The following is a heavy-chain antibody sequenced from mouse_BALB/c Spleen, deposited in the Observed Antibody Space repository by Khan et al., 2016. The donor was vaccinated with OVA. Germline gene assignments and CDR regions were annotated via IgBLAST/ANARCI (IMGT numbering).Heavy chain of an antibody. V-gene: IGHV3-2*02. Sequence: EVELVESGPGLVKPSQSLSLTCTVTGYSITSDYAWNWIRQFPGNKLEWMGYISYSGSTSYNPSLKSRFSISRDTSKKQFFLQLNSVTTEDTATYYCVMGRTYWGQGTLVTVSA. CDR3: VMGRTY. CDR2: ISYSGST. D-gene: IGHD2-3*01. CDR1: GYSITSDYA. J-gene: IGHJ3*01.